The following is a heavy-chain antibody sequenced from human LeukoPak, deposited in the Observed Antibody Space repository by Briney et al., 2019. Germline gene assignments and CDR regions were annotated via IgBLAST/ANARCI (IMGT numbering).Heavy chain of an antibody. J-gene: IGHJ4*02. CDR3: ARSTREVGERFDY. CDR1: GFTFSGSA. D-gene: IGHD3-10*01. CDR2: IRSNVNNCAT. Sequence: PGRSLRLSCAASGFTFSGSAMHWVRQASGKGLEWVGRIRSNVNNCATAYAASVRGRFTISRDDSKNTAYLQMNSLKTEDTAIYYCARSTREVGERFDYWGQGTLVTVSS. V-gene: IGHV3-73*01.